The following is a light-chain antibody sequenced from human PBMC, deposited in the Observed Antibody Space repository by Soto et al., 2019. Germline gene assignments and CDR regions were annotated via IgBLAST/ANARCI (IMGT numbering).Light chain of an antibody. J-gene: IGKJ4*01. CDR3: QHRSNWPLT. V-gene: IGKV3-11*01. CDR1: QSVYSY. CDR2: DAS. Sequence: EIVLTQSPATLSLAPGVRATLSCRASQSVYSYLAWYQQKPGQAPRLLIYDASNRATGIPPRFSGSGSGTDFTLTIDSLEPDDSAVYYCQHRSNWPLTFGGGTKVDIK.